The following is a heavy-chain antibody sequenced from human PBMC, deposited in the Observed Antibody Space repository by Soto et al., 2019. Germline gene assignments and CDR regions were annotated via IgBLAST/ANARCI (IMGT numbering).Heavy chain of an antibody. CDR3: ARDSGSWLDP. D-gene: IGHD1-26*01. CDR1: GGSISSYY. J-gene: IGHJ5*02. Sequence: SETLSLTCTVSGGSISSYYWSWIRQPPGKGLEWIGYIYYSGSTNYNPSLESRVTISVDTSKNQFSLKLSSVTAADTAVYYCARDSGSWLDPWGQGTLVTVSS. V-gene: IGHV4-59*01. CDR2: IYYSGST.